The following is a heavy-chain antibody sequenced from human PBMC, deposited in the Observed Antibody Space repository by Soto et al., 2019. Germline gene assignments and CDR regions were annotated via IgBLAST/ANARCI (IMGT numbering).Heavy chain of an antibody. CDR1: GASVSSYY. J-gene: IGHJ4*02. D-gene: IGHD6-13*01. Sequence: SETLSLTCTVSGASVSSYYWSWIRQPPGKGLEWIGYIYYSGSTNYNSSLKSRVTMSVDTSENQFSLKLFSVTAADTAVYYCARAGSSSSHYFFDYWGRGTLVTVSS. CDR2: IYYSGST. V-gene: IGHV4-59*02. CDR3: ARAGSSSSHYFFDY.